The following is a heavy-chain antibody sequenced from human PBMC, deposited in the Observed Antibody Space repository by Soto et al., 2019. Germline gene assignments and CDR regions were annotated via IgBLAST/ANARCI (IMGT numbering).Heavy chain of an antibody. J-gene: IGHJ6*02. CDR2: ISYDGSNK. Sequence: PGGSLRLSCAASGFTFSSYAMHWVRQAPGKGLEWVAVISYDGSNKYYADSVKGRFTISRDNSKNTLYLQMNSLRAEDTAVYYCARNTYYDFWSGYRGLEYYYYGMDVWGQGTTVTVSS. V-gene: IGHV3-30-3*01. CDR1: GFTFSSYA. CDR3: ARNTYYDFWSGYRGLEYYYYGMDV. D-gene: IGHD3-3*01.